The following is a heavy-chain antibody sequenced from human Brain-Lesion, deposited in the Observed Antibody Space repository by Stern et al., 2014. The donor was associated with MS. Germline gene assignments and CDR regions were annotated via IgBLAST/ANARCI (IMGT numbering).Heavy chain of an antibody. V-gene: IGHV1-2*02. CDR1: GYIFTGYY. CDR3: ARDQRGITIFGVVTDYYYLGMDV. Sequence: VQLVQSGAEVKKHGASVKVSCKTSGYIFTGYYIHWVRQAPGQGLEWMEWINPNTGGTKYAQKFQGRVTMSRDTSISTAYVELSSLTSDDTAVYYCARDQRGITIFGVVTDYYYLGMDVWGQGTTVTVSS. CDR2: INPNTGGT. D-gene: IGHD3-3*01. J-gene: IGHJ6*02.